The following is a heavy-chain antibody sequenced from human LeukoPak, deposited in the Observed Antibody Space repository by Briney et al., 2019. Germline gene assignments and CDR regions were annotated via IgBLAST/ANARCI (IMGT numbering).Heavy chain of an antibody. J-gene: IGHJ4*02. CDR1: GFTFSNYE. D-gene: IGHD6-19*01. V-gene: IGHV3-48*03. Sequence: GGSLRLSCAASGFTFSNYEMNWVRQAPGKGLEWVSYIINSGRTIFYADSVKGRFTISRDNAKNSLYLQMNSLRAEDTGVYYCARERSSGWSDYWGQGTLVTVSS. CDR3: ARERSSGWSDY. CDR2: IINSGRTI.